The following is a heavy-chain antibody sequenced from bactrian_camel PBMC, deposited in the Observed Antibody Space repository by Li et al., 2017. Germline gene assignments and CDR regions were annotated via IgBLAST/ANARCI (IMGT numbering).Heavy chain of an antibody. Sequence: VQLVESGGGSVQAGGSLRLSCAAPGLTYGAGCMGWFRQSPGKEREGVAGIDADGLRMYRDSVKGRFVISKDNANNVLYLQMRNLQPEDTAMYYCATSSRSDCTWKIVPSAYDTWGQGTQVTVS. J-gene: IGHJ6*01. CDR2: IDADGLR. CDR1: GLTYGAGC. V-gene: IGHV3S55*01. CDR3: ATSSRSDCTWKIVPSAYDT. D-gene: IGHD1*01.